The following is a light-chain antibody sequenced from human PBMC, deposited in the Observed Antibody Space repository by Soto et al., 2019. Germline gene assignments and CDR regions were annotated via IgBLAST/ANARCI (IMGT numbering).Light chain of an antibody. Sequence: EIVLTQSPATLSLFPGERATLSCRACQTVSSYLVWYQQKPGQPPRLLIYDASSMASGIPARFRGSGSGTDFTLTISSLEPEDFAVYYCQQRSIWPLTFGGGNKVDIK. CDR2: DAS. CDR3: QQRSIWPLT. CDR1: QTVSSY. J-gene: IGKJ4*01. V-gene: IGKV3-11*01.